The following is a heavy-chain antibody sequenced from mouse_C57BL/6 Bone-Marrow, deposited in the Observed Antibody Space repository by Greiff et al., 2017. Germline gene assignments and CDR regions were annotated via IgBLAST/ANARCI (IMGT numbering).Heavy chain of an antibody. V-gene: IGHV1-69*01. Sequence: VQLQQPGAELVMPGASVKLSCKASGYTFTSYWMHWVKQRPGQGLEWIGEIDPSDSYTNYNQKFKGKSTLTVDKSSSTAYMQLSSLTSEDSAVXYCARYYDGSSRYAMDYWGQGTSVTVSS. D-gene: IGHD1-1*01. J-gene: IGHJ4*01. CDR3: ARYYDGSSRYAMDY. CDR2: IDPSDSYT. CDR1: GYTFTSYW.